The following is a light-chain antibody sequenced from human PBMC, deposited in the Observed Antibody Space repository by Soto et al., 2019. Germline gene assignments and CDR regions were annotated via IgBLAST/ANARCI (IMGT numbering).Light chain of an antibody. CDR3: SSYATSGTNVI. Sequence: SALTQPASVSGSPGQSITISCTGTNSDVGAYPYVSWYQQHPGNAPKLLIYEVADRPSGVSDRFSGSKSGNTASLTISALQAEDDAVYYCSSYATSGTNVIFGGGTQLTVL. V-gene: IGLV2-14*03. CDR2: EVA. CDR1: NSDVGAYPY. J-gene: IGLJ2*01.